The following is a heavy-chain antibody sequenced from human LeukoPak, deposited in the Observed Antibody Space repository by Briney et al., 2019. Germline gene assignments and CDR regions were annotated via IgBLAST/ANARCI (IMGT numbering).Heavy chain of an antibody. CDR2: IYYSGST. CDR1: GGSISSHY. D-gene: IGHD3-22*01. CDR3: ARVGYYYDSSGYHDAFDI. Sequence: SETQSLTCTVSGGSISSHYWSWIRQPPGKGLEWIGYIYYSGSTNCNPSLKSRVTISVDTSKNQFSLKLSSVTAADTAVYYCARVGYYYDSSGYHDAFDIWGQGTMVTVSS. J-gene: IGHJ3*02. V-gene: IGHV4-59*11.